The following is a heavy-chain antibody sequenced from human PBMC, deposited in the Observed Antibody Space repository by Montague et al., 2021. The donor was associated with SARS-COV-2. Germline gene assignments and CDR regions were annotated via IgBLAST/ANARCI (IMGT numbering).Heavy chain of an antibody. Sequence: TLSLTCTVSGGSISGGGYYWSWIRQHPGKGLEWIGYIYYSGSTYYNPSLKSRVTISVDTSKNQFSLKLSSVTAADTAVYYCARAVSITIFGVVGWFDPWGQGTLVTVSS. D-gene: IGHD3-3*01. CDR2: IYYSGST. CDR3: ARAVSITIFGVVGWFDP. J-gene: IGHJ5*02. V-gene: IGHV4-31*03. CDR1: GGSISGGGYY.